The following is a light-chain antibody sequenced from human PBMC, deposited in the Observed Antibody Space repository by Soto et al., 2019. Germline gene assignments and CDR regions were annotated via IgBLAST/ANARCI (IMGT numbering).Light chain of an antibody. CDR2: EGS. J-gene: IGLJ3*02. CDR1: SSDVGSYNL. V-gene: IGLV2-23*01. CDR3: CSYAGRWV. Sequence: QSVLTQPASVSGSPGQSITISCTGTSSDVGSYNLVSWYQQHPGKAPKLMIYEGSKRPSGVSNRFSGSKSGNTASLTISGLHAEDEADYYCCSYAGRWVFGGGTKLTVL.